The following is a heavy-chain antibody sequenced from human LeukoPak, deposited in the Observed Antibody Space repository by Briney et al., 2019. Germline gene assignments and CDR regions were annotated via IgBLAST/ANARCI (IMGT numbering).Heavy chain of an antibody. CDR2: IGGSGTST. J-gene: IGHJ6*02. Sequence: GGSLRLSCAASGLTLSSYAMIWVRQAAGNELAWVSAIGGSGTSTFYADSVKGRFTISRDNYKNTLYLQINSLRADHTALYYCAKTSQGQPPYCCRMDVWGQGTTVTVSS. CDR1: GLTLSSYA. V-gene: IGHV3-23*01. D-gene: IGHD6-13*01. CDR3: AKTSQGQPPYCCRMDV.